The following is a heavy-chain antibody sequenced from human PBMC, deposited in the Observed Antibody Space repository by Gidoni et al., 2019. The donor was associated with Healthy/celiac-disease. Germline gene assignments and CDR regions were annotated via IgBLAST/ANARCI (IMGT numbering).Heavy chain of an antibody. J-gene: IGHJ5*02. D-gene: IGHD4-17*01. CDR3: ARVVGLNYGDYAGAGMWFDP. CDR2: INWNGGST. CDR1: GFSFDDYG. V-gene: IGHV3-20*03. Sequence: GFSFDDYGMNWVRQAPGKGLEWVSGINWNGGSTGYADSVKGRFTISRDNAKNSLYLQLNSLRAEDTALYYCARVVGLNYGDYAGAGMWFDPWGQGTLVTVSS.